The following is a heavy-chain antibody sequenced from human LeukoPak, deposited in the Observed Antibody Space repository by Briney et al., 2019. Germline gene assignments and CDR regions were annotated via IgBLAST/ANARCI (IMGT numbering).Heavy chain of an antibody. CDR3: AKGRLDPNLVLDH. Sequence: GGSLRLSCAASGFTYNIYAMSWLRQAPGKGLEWFSTISGTDGYTYYAVSVKGRFTISRDNSKNTLYLQMNSLRAEDTALYYCAKGRLDPNLVLDHWGQGTLVTVSS. J-gene: IGHJ4*02. V-gene: IGHV3-23*01. CDR1: GFTYNIYA. CDR2: ISGTDGYT. D-gene: IGHD5-12*01.